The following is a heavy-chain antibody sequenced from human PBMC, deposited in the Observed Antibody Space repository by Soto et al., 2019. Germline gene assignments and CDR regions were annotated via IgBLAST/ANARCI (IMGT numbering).Heavy chain of an antibody. V-gene: IGHV1-2*04. J-gene: IGHJ4*02. CDR1: GYTFTGYY. CDR2: INPNSGGT. D-gene: IGHD3-10*01. CDR3: ARTLSGFTYGSRQFYFDY. Sequence: GASVKVSCKASGYTFTGYYMHWVRQAPGQGLEWMGWINPNSGGTNYAQKFQGWVTMTRDTSISTAYMELSRLRSDDTAVYYCARTLSGFTYGSRQFYFDYWGQGTLVTVSS.